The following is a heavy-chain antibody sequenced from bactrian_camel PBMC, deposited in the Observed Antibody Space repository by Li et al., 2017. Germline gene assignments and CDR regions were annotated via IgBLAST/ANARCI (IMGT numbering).Heavy chain of an antibody. CDR2: ITNGGGTT. CDR1: GFTFSTYP. V-gene: IGHV3S40*01. CDR3: ATDTPTGWAEVPY. Sequence: DVQLVESGGGLVQPGGSLRLSCAASGFTFSTYPMTWVRQAPGKGLEWVTGITNGGGTTYYSDSVKGRFTISRDNAKNTVYLQMNSLKSEDTALYYCATDTPTGWAEVPYWGQGTQVTVS. J-gene: IGHJ4*01. D-gene: IGHD5*01.